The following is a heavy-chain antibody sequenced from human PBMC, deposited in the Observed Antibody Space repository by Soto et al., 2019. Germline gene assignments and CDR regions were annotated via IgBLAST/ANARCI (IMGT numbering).Heavy chain of an antibody. CDR1: GFVFNNYG. J-gene: IGHJ4*02. Sequence: QVQLVESGGGVVQPGRSLRLACATSGFVFNNYGMHWVRQAPGKGLEWVAVLWSDGTTKHYADSVKGRFTISRDYSKNTLFLQMNSLRVEDTALYYCARVGGTFAHDFDNWGQGTLVTVS. V-gene: IGHV3-33*01. CDR3: ARVGGTFAHDFDN. CDR2: LWSDGTTK. D-gene: IGHD1-26*01.